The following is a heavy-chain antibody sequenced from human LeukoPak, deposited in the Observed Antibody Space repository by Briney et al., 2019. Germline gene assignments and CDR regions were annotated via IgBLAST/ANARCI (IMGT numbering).Heavy chain of an antibody. CDR2: IYYSGST. D-gene: IGHD3-16*01. Sequence: PSETLSLTCTVSGVSISSGGYYWSWIRQHPGKGLEWIGYIYYSGSTYYNPSLKSRVTISVDTSKNQFSLKLSSVTAADTAVYYCARVLGGVINFWGQGTLVTVSS. J-gene: IGHJ4*02. CDR3: ARVLGGVINF. V-gene: IGHV4-31*03. CDR1: GVSISSGGYY.